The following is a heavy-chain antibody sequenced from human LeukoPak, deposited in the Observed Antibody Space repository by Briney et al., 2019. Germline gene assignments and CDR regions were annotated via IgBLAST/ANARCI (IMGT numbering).Heavy chain of an antibody. J-gene: IGHJ4*02. CDR1: GFTFSSYE. V-gene: IGHV3-23*01. CDR2: ISGSGGST. CDR3: AKELYGDYPYYFDY. D-gene: IGHD4-17*01. Sequence: GGSLRLSCAASGFTFSSYEINWVRQAPGKGLEWVSAISGSGGSTYYADSVKGRFTISRDNSKNTLYLQMNSLRAEDTAVYYCAKELYGDYPYYFDYWGQGTLVTVSS.